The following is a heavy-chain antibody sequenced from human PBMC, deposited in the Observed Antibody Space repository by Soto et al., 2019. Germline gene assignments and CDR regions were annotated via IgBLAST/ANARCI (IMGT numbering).Heavy chain of an antibody. D-gene: IGHD4-17*01. Sequence: GASVKVSCKASGYTFTSYGISWVRQAPGQGLEWMGWISAYNGNTNYAQKLQGRVTMTTDTSTSTAYMELRSLRSDDTAVYYCARELLYGANYWYFDLWGRGTLVTVS. CDR1: GYTFTSYG. J-gene: IGHJ2*01. CDR2: ISAYNGNT. V-gene: IGHV1-18*01. CDR3: ARELLYGANYWYFDL.